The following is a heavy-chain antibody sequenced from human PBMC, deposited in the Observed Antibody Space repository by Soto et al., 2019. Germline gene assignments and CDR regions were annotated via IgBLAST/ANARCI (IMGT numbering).Heavy chain of an antibody. CDR3: AGGYCSGGSCYYAFDI. CDR1: GFTFSSYS. V-gene: IGHV3-21*01. J-gene: IGHJ3*02. D-gene: IGHD2-15*01. Sequence: PGGSLRLSCAASGFTFSSYSMNWVRQAPGKGLEWVSSISSSSSYIYYADSVKGRFTISRDNAKNSLYLQMNSLRAEDTAVYYCAGGYCSGGSCYYAFDIWGQGTMVTVSS. CDR2: ISSSSSYI.